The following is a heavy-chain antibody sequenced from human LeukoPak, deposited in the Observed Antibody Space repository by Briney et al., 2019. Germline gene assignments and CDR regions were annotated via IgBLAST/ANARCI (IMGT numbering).Heavy chain of an antibody. V-gene: IGHV3-20*04. D-gene: IGHD4-17*01. CDR1: GFTFDDYG. CDR3: ARTVGYGDYHWFDH. Sequence: GGSLRLSCAASGFTFDDYGMSWVRQAPGKGLEWVSGINWNGGSTGYADSVKGRFTIARDNAKNSLYLQMNSLRAEDTAVYYCARTVGYGDYHWFDHWGQGTLVTVSS. CDR2: INWNGGST. J-gene: IGHJ5*02.